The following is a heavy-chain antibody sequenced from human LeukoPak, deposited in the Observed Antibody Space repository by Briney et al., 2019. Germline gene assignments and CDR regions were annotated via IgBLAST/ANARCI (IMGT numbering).Heavy chain of an antibody. Sequence: GASVTVSCKASGYTFTSYAMHWVRQAPGQRLEWMGWINAGNGNTKYSQEFQGRVTITRDTSASTAYMELSSLRSEDMAVYYCARDQGSGWYGRPGGWFDPWGQGTLVTVSS. V-gene: IGHV1-3*03. J-gene: IGHJ5*02. CDR1: GYTFTSYA. D-gene: IGHD6-19*01. CDR2: INAGNGNT. CDR3: ARDQGSGWYGRPGGWFDP.